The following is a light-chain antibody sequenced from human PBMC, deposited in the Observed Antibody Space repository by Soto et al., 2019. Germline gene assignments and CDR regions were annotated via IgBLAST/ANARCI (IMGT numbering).Light chain of an antibody. V-gene: IGLV1-40*01. J-gene: IGLJ2*01. CDR3: AACDDSLNGVV. Sequence: QSVLTQPPSVSGAPGQRVTISCTGNNSNLGAGYDVHWYQQLPGAAPKLVIFGNRNRPSGVPERFSGSKSGTSASLAISGLQSEDEADYYCAACDDSLNGVVFGGGTKVTVL. CDR1: NSNLGAGYD. CDR2: GNR.